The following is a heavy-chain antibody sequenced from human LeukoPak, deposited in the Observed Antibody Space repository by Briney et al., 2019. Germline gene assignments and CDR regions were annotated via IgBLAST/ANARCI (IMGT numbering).Heavy chain of an antibody. CDR1: GGTLSSHA. J-gene: IGHJ3*01. V-gene: IGHV1-69*05. CDR2: YIPVFGTA. CDR3: ARDSGRYYDSSADDVPDL. Sequence: SVKVSCRPSGGTLSSHAINWVRQAPGQGLEWMGEYIPVFGTANYPQTFQGRVTISTDSSSGTAYLELSSLRIEDTAVYYCARDSGRYYDSSADDVPDLWGQGTLIIVSP. D-gene: IGHD3-22*01.